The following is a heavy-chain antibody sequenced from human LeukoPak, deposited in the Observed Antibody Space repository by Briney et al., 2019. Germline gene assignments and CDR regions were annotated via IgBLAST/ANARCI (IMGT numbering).Heavy chain of an antibody. CDR2: IDPSGGST. CDR1: AHSFSSFL. CDR3: ARDLGLRGVTNWFDT. J-gene: IGHJ5*02. Sequence: ASVKLSCKAPAHSFSSFLLHWVRQDPGQGLEWMGIIDPSGGSTDYAQKFQGRVTMTRDTSTSTVYMELISLRSEDTAVYYCARDLGLRGVTNWFDTWGQGTLVTVSS. D-gene: IGHD3-10*01. V-gene: IGHV1-46*01.